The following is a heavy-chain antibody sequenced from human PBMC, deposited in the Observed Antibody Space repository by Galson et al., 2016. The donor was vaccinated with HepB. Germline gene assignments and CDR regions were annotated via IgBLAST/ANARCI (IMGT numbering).Heavy chain of an antibody. CDR1: GFTFSGSG. V-gene: IGHV3-73*01. Sequence: SLRLSCAASGFTFSGSGIHWVRQAPGKGLEWVGRIREQAKNYATEYAASEKGRFTISRDDSKNTVYLELDNLKAEDMAVYYCARREVSNGNYYDFDYWGQGTLVTVSS. CDR2: IREQAKNYAT. D-gene: IGHD1-26*01. CDR3: ARREVSNGNYYDFDY. J-gene: IGHJ4*02.